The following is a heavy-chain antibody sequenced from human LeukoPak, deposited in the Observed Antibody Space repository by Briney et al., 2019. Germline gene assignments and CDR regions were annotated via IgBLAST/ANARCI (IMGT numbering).Heavy chain of an antibody. J-gene: IGHJ6*03. CDR2: IYYSGST. V-gene: IGHV4-59*01. Sequence: PSETLSLTCTVSAGSISSYCWSWIRQPPGEGLEWIGYIYYSGSTNYNPSLKSRVTISVDTSKNQFSLKLSSVTAADTAVYYCASAPLYCSSTSCQEGYYYYYMDVWGKGTTVTVSS. CDR1: AGSISSYC. D-gene: IGHD2-2*01. CDR3: ASAPLYCSSTSCQEGYYYYYMDV.